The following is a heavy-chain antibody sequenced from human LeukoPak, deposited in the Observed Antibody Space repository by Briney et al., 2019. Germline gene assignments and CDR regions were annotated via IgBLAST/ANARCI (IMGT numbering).Heavy chain of an antibody. CDR2: IYYSGST. Sequence: SETLSLTCTVSGGSISSYYWSGIRQPPGKGLEWIGYIYYSGSTNYNPSLKSRVTISVDTSKNQFSLKLSSVTAADTAVYYCARVRIAVAGTAYYYGMDVWGQGTTVTVSS. D-gene: IGHD6-19*01. J-gene: IGHJ6*02. CDR1: GGSISSYY. V-gene: IGHV4-59*01. CDR3: ARVRIAVAGTAYYYGMDV.